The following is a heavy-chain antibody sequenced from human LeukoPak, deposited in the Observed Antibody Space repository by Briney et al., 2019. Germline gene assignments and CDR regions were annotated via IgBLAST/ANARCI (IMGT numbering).Heavy chain of an antibody. D-gene: IGHD1-26*01. J-gene: IGHJ4*02. CDR3: AREETGSYAY. CDR2: ISSNGGST. Sequence: GGSLRLSCAASGFTFSRYAMHWVRQAPGKGMEYVSAISSNGGSTYYANSVKGRFTISRDNSKNTLYLQMGSLRAEDMAVYYCAREETGSYAYWGQGTLVTVSS. V-gene: IGHV3-64*01. CDR1: GFTFSRYA.